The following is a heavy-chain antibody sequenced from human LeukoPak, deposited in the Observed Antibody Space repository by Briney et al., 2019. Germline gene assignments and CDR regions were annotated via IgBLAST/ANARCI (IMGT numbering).Heavy chain of an antibody. CDR1: GFTFSSYA. J-gene: IGHJ4*02. V-gene: IGHV3-23*01. Sequence: PGGSLRLSCAASGFTFSSYAMSWVRQAPGKGLEWVSDVSGSGGSTYYADSVKGRFTISRDNSKNTMYLQMNSLRAEDTAVYYCAKVAHYYGSGSYQYWGQGTLVTVSS. CDR3: AKVAHYYGSGSYQY. CDR2: VSGSGGST. D-gene: IGHD3-10*01.